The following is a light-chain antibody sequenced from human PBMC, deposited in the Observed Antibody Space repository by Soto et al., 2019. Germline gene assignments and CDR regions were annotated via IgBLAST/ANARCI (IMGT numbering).Light chain of an antibody. CDR3: AAWDDSLDGHV. CDR2: HDD. J-gene: IGLJ3*02. V-gene: IGLV1-36*01. Sequence: QSVLTQPPSVSAAPRQRVTISCAGSSSNIGENYVNWYQQLPGKAPKLLIYHDDLLSAGVSDRFSGSKSGTSASLAISDLQSEDEADYYGAAWDDSLDGHVFGGGTKLTVL. CDR1: SSNIGENY.